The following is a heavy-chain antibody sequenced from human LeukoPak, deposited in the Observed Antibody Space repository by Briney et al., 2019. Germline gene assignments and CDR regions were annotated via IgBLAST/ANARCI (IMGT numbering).Heavy chain of an antibody. CDR3: ARDPSDSSGPSFFDI. D-gene: IGHD3-22*01. CDR1: GGSISIGDYY. Sequence: SQTLSLTCTVSGGSISIGDYYWSWIRQPPGKGLEWIGYIYYSGSTYYNPSLKSRVTISVDTSKNQFSLQLSSVTAEDTAVYYCARDPSDSSGPSFFDIWAQGTMVTVSS. J-gene: IGHJ3*02. V-gene: IGHV4-30-4*01. CDR2: IYYSGST.